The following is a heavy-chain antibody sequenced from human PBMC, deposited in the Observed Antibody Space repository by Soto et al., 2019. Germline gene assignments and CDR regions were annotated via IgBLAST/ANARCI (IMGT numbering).Heavy chain of an antibody. CDR2: ISYDGSNK. V-gene: IGHV3-30*18. Sequence: QPGGSLRLSCAASGFTFSSYGMHWVRQAPGKGLEWVAVISYDGSNKYYADSVKGRFTISRDNSKNTLYLQMNSLRAEDTAVYYCAKLDRGVVGATTIFDYWGQGTLVTVSS. D-gene: IGHD1-26*01. CDR1: GFTFSSYG. J-gene: IGHJ4*02. CDR3: AKLDRGVVGATTIFDY.